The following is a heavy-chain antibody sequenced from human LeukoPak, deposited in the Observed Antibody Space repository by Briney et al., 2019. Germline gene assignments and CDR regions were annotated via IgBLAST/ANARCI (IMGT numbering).Heavy chain of an antibody. CDR1: GGSLSNTNYY. D-gene: IGHD6-13*01. Sequence: SGTLSPTCTVSGGSLSNTNYYWAWTRHPPGRGLEWIGSIYYTGTTFDNPSLKSRVTLSVDTSKNQFSLRLTSVTAADTARYFYAREEYSSDWYGHDSWGQGTLVTVSS. CDR3: AREEYSSDWYGHDS. V-gene: IGHV4-39*07. J-gene: IGHJ4*02. CDR2: IYYTGTT.